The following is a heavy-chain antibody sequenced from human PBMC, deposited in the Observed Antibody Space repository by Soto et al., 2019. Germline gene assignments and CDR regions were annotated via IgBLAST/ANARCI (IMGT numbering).Heavy chain of an antibody. D-gene: IGHD2-15*01. Sequence: QVQLVESGGGVVQPGRSLRLSCAASGVTFSSYGMHWVRQAPGKGLEWVAVISYDGSNKYYADSVKGRFTISRDNSKVSMYLQRNSLRAEDTAVYYCVQNRGRWYGMDVWGQGTTVTVSS. CDR3: VQNRGRWYGMDV. V-gene: IGHV3-30*03. J-gene: IGHJ6*02. CDR2: ISYDGSNK. CDR1: GVTFSSYG.